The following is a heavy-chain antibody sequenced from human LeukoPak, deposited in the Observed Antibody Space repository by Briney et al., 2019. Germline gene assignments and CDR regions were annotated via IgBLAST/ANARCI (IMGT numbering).Heavy chain of an antibody. CDR3: AKDLTPSIAVAGTTFDY. CDR2: ISGSDGST. V-gene: IGHV3-23*01. J-gene: IGHJ4*02. D-gene: IGHD6-19*01. Sequence: GGSLRLSCAASGFTFSSYAMSWVRQAPGKGLEWVSAISGSDGSTYYADSVKGRFTISRDNSKNTLYLQMNSLRAEDTAVYYCAKDLTPSIAVAGTTFDYWGQGTLVTVSS. CDR1: GFTFSSYA.